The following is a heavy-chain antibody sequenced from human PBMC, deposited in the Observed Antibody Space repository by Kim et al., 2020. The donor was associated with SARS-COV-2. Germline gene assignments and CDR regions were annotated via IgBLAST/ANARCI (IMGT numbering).Heavy chain of an antibody. CDR3: SREGLSNGDCWGFDY. D-gene: IGHD2-21*02. CDR1: GFSVSHNN. J-gene: IGHJ4*02. V-gene: IGHV3-53*01. Sequence: GGSLRLSCAASGFSVSHNNMAWVRQAPGKGLEWVSAIYSGGSTFHADYVGGRCTITRDNYRSTLYLQMNSLRADDMAVDYCSREGLSNGDCWGFDYGGRG. CDR2: IYSGGST.